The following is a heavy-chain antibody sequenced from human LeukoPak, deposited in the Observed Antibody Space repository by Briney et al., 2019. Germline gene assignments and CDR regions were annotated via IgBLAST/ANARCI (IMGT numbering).Heavy chain of an antibody. V-gene: IGHV3-7*01. CDR1: GFSVSGYW. CDR2: IKQDGSEK. D-gene: IGHD2-2*01. CDR3: AKDFNRYCSSTSCYPGGDY. Sequence: PGGSLRLSCAVSGFSVSGYWMTWVRQAPGKGLEWVANIKQDGSEKNYVDSVKGRFTISRDNSKNTLYLQMNSLRAEDTAVYYCAKDFNRYCSSTSCYPGGDYWGQGTLVTVSS. J-gene: IGHJ4*02.